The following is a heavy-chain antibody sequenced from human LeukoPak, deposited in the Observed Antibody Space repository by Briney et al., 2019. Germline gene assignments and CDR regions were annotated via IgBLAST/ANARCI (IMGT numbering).Heavy chain of an antibody. CDR1: GGSISSGGYY. Sequence: PSQTLSLTCTVSGGSISSGGYYWSWIRQHPGKGLEWIGYIYYSGSTYYNPSLKSRVTISVDTSKNQLSLKLSSVTAADTAVYYCARDWGGSSGYEFDYWGQGALVTVSS. CDR3: ARDWGGSSGYEFDY. CDR2: IYYSGST. V-gene: IGHV4-31*03. J-gene: IGHJ4*02. D-gene: IGHD5-12*01.